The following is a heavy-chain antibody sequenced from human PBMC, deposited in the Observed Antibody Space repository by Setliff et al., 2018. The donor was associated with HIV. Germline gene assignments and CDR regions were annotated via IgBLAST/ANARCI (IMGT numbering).Heavy chain of an antibody. V-gene: IGHV3-74*01. Sequence: PGGSLRLSCAVSGFTFSSYWMHWVRQAPGKGLVWVSRISSDGSSTSYADSVKGRFTISRDNAKNTLYLQMHSLRAEDTAVYYCARDLDYGSGSYYGFDYWGQGTLVTVSS. CDR1: GFTFSSYW. J-gene: IGHJ4*02. D-gene: IGHD3-10*01. CDR2: ISSDGSST. CDR3: ARDLDYGSGSYYGFDY.